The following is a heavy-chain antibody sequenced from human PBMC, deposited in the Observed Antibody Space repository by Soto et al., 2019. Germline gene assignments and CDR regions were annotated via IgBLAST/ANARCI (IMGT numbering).Heavy chain of an antibody. CDR2: IYYSGST. V-gene: IGHV4-31*03. D-gene: IGHD3-10*01. J-gene: IGHJ4*02. CDR1: VGSFGGGGYS. CDR3: ARDRYGSGSPPFDY. Sequence: QLQLQESGQELVKPSQTLSLTCLVSVGSFGGGGYSWGWFRQHPGKGLEWIGYIYYSGSTYYNPSLKSRVTISVDTSKNQFSLKLSSVTAADTAVYYCARDRYGSGSPPFDYWGQGTLVTVSS.